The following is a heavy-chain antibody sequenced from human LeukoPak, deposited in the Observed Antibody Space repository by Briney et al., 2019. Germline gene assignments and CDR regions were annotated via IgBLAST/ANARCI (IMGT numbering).Heavy chain of an antibody. V-gene: IGHV3-48*03. CDR1: GFTFSSYE. CDR2: ISSSGGSK. Sequence: GGSLRLSCAASGFTFSSYEMNWVRQAPGKGLEWVSYISSSGGSKYYADSVKGRFTISRDNGKNSLYLQMNSLRDEDTAVYSCARDGVRDGLYFDRWGQGTLVTVSS. CDR3: ARDGVRDGLYFDR. J-gene: IGHJ4*02. D-gene: IGHD5-24*01.